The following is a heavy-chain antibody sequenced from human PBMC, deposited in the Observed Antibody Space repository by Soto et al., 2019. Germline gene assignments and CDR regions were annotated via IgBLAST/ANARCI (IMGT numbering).Heavy chain of an antibody. D-gene: IGHD3-16*01. Sequence: GSLRLSCAASGFSLRPYWMHWDRQVPGRGLEWVSRLSSDGFGAAYADSVKARFFISRDIARNTLSLQMNSLRADDTAVYYCARDLGGPEYWGRGTLVTVSS. J-gene: IGHJ4*02. CDR3: ARDLGGPEY. CDR1: GFSLRPYW. CDR2: LSSDGFGA. V-gene: IGHV3-74*03.